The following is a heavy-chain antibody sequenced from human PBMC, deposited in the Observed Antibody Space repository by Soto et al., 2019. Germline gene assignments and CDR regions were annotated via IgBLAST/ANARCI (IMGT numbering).Heavy chain of an antibody. CDR3: AKFSAPYMYDISYVPDY. Sequence: PGGSLRLSCAASGFTFSNYAMSWVRQAPGKGLEWVSAISGSGGSTFYADSVKGRFTISRDNSKNTLYLQMNSLRAEDTAVYYCAKFSAPYMYDISYVPDYWGQGTLVRASS. CDR1: GFTFSNYA. CDR2: ISGSGGST. D-gene: IGHD2-8*01. V-gene: IGHV3-23*01. J-gene: IGHJ4*02.